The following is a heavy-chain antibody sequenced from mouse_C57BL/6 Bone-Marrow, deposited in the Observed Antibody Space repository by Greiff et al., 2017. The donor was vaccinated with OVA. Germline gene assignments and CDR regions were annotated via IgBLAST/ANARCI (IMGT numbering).Heavy chain of an antibody. Sequence: VHLVESGAELVKPGASVKLSCKASGYTFTEYTIHWVKQRSGQGLEWIGWFYPGSGSIKYNEKFKDKATLTADKSSSTVYMELSRLTSEDSAVYFCARHEGTRYYFDYWGQGTTLTVSS. D-gene: IGHD3-3*01. V-gene: IGHV1-62-2*01. J-gene: IGHJ2*01. CDR1: GYTFTEYT. CDR2: FYPGSGSI. CDR3: ARHEGTRYYFDY.